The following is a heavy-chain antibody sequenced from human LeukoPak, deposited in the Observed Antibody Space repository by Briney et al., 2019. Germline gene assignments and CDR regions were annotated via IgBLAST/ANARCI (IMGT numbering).Heavy chain of an antibody. J-gene: IGHJ4*02. CDR3: ARDARDLGELDY. CDR1: GYTFTSYD. Sequence: ASVKVSCKASGYTFTSYDINWVRQATGQGLEWMGWMNPNSGNTGYAQKFQGRVTMTRNTSISTAYMELSSLRSEDTAVYYCARDARDLGELDYWGQGTLVTVSS. CDR2: MNPNSGNT. D-gene: IGHD3-10*01. V-gene: IGHV1-8*01.